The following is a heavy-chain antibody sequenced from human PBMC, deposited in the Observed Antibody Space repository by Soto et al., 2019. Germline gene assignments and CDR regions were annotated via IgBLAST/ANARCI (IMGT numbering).Heavy chain of an antibody. J-gene: IGHJ4*02. CDR2: ISYDGSNK. CDR3: ARQEEWELPLDY. CDR1: GFTFSSYA. V-gene: IGHV3-30-3*01. Sequence: QVQLVESGGGVVQPGRSLRLSCAASGFTFSSYAMHWVRQAPGKGLEWVAVISYDGSNKYYADSVKGRFTISRDNSKNTLYLQMNSLRAEDTAVYYGARQEEWELPLDYWGQGTLVTVSS. D-gene: IGHD1-26*01.